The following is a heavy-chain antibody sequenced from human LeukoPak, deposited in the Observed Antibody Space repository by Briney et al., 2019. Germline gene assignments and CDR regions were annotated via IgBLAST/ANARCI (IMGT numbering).Heavy chain of an antibody. CDR2: MNPNSGNT. D-gene: IGHD5-18*01. CDR3: ARSIQPWVQPDY. V-gene: IGHV1-8*01. Sequence: ASVKVSCKASGYTFTSYDINWVRQATGQGLEWMGWMNPNSGNTGYAQKFQGRVTMTRNTSISTAYMELSSLRSEDTAVYYCARSIQPWVQPDYWGQGTLVTVSS. CDR1: GYTFTSYD. J-gene: IGHJ4*02.